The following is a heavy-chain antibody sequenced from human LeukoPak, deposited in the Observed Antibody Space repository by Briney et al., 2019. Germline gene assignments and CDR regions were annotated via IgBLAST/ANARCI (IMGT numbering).Heavy chain of an antibody. V-gene: IGHV4-59*08. CDR1: GGSISSYY. J-gene: IGHJ4*02. Sequence: SETLSLTCTVSGGSISSYYWSWIRQPPGKGLEWIGYIYYSGSTNYNPSLKSRVTISVDTSKNQFSLKLSSVTAADTAVYYCASFSLWWGPSDYWGQGTLVTVSS. CDR3: ASFSLWWGPSDY. CDR2: IYYSGST. D-gene: IGHD2-21*01.